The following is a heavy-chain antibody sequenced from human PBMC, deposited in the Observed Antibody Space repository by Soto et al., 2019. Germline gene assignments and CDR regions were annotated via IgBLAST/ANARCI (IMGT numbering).Heavy chain of an antibody. CDR1: GYTFTGYY. CDR3: ARVHVPFWSGSVSMDV. D-gene: IGHD3-3*01. V-gene: IGHV1-2*02. Sequence: ASVKVSCKASGYTFTGYYMHWVRQAPGQGLEWMGWINPNSGGTNYAQKFQGRVTMTRDTSISTAYMELSRLRSDDTAVYYCARVHVPFWSGSVSMDVWGQGTTVTVSS. J-gene: IGHJ6*02. CDR2: INPNSGGT.